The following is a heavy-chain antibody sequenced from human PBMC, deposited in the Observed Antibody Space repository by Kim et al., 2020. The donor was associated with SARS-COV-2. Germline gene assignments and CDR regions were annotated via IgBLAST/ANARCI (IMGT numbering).Heavy chain of an antibody. Sequence: ASVKVSCKASGYTFTSYYMHWVRQAPGQGLEWMGIINPSGGSTSYAQKFQGRVTMTRDTSTSTVYMELSSLRSEDTAVYYCARDYDSSGYYFDAFDIWGQGTMVTVSS. CDR2: INPSGGST. J-gene: IGHJ3*02. D-gene: IGHD3-22*01. CDR3: ARDYDSSGYYFDAFDI. CDR1: GYTFTSYY. V-gene: IGHV1-46*01.